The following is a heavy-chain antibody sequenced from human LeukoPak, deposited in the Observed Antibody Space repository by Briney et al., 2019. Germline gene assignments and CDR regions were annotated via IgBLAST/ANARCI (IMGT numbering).Heavy chain of an antibody. Sequence: GGSLRPSCAASGFTFSSYSMNWVRQAPGKWLEWVSSISSSSSYIYYADSVKGRFTISRDNAKNSLYLQMNSLRAEDTAVYYCASSFGDYWGQGTLVTVSS. CDR3: ASSFGDY. J-gene: IGHJ4*02. V-gene: IGHV3-21*01. CDR1: GFTFSSYS. D-gene: IGHD3-10*01. CDR2: ISSSSSYI.